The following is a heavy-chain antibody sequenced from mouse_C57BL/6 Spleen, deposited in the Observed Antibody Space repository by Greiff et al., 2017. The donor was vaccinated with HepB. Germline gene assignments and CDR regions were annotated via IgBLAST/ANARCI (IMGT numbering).Heavy chain of an antibody. Sequence: EVKLMESGPELVKPGASVKISCKASGYSFTDYNMNWVKQSNGKSLEWIGVINPNYGTTSYNQKFKGKATLTVDQSSSTAYMQLNSLTSEDSAVYYCARGGYDYLYYYAMDYWGQGTSVTVSS. CDR3: ARGGYDYLYYYAMDY. CDR2: INPNYGTT. D-gene: IGHD2-4*01. V-gene: IGHV1-39*01. CDR1: GYSFTDYN. J-gene: IGHJ4*01.